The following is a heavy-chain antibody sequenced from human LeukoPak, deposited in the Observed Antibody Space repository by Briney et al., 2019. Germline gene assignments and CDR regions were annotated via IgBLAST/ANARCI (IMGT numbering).Heavy chain of an antibody. Sequence: GESLKISCKGSGYSFATYWIGWVRQMPGKGLEWMGINYPGDSDTTYNPSFQGQVTMSADKSISPAYLQWSRLKASDTAMYYCARRVSSSGFDAFDVWGQGTMVTVSS. V-gene: IGHV5-51*01. D-gene: IGHD5-12*01. CDR1: GYSFATYW. CDR2: NYPGDSDT. CDR3: ARRVSSSGFDAFDV. J-gene: IGHJ3*01.